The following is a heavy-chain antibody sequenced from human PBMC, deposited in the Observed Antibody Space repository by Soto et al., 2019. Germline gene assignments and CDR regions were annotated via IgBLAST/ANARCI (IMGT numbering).Heavy chain of an antibody. Sequence: PSETLSLTCAVSGGSISSGGYYWSWIRQHPGKGLEWIGYIYYSGSTYYNPSLKSRVTISVDTSKNQFSLKLSSVTAADTAVYYCAREFYYDSSGYYPQDAFDIWGQGTMVTVSS. D-gene: IGHD3-22*01. CDR3: AREFYYDSSGYYPQDAFDI. V-gene: IGHV4-31*11. CDR1: GGSISSGGYY. CDR2: IYYSGST. J-gene: IGHJ3*02.